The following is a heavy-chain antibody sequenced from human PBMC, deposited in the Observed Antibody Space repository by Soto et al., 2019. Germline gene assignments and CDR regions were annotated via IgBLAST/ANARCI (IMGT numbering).Heavy chain of an antibody. CDR2: IYHSGSA. CDR1: GGSISSTGYS. J-gene: IGHJ4*02. V-gene: IGHV4-30-2*01. Sequence: QLQLQESGSGLVKPSQTLSLTCAVSGGSISSTGYSCSWIRQPPGKGLEWIGYIYHSGSAYYNPSLRSRVTISVDRSNNQFALKLSSVTAADTAVYYCDRGRTEADYFDYWGQGTLVTVSS. CDR3: DRGRTEADYFDY.